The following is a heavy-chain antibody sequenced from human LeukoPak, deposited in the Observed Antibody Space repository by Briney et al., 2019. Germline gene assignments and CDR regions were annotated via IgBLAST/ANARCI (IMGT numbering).Heavy chain of an antibody. V-gene: IGHV3-7*01. CDR2: IKQDGSEK. CDR3: ARDRTSLPTYYYYYMDV. J-gene: IGHJ6*03. D-gene: IGHD1-7*01. Sequence: GGSLRLSCAASGFTFSSYWMSWVRQAPGKGLEWVANIKQDGSEKYYVDSVKGRFTISRDNAKNSLYLQMNSLRAEDTAVYYCARDRTSLPTYYYYYMDVWGKGTTVTVSS. CDR1: GFTFSSYW.